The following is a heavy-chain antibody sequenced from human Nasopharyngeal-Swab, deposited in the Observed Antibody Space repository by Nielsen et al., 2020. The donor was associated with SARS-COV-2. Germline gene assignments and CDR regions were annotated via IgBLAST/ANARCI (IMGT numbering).Heavy chain of an antibody. D-gene: IGHD5-12*01. Sequence: GESLKISCAASGFTFSSYEMNWVRQAPGKGLEWVSYISSSGSTIYYADSVKGRFTISRDNAKNSLYLQMNSLRAEDTAAYYCAREGRWLRDNWFDPWGQGTLVTVSS. V-gene: IGHV3-48*03. CDR2: ISSSGSTI. CDR1: GFTFSSYE. CDR3: AREGRWLRDNWFDP. J-gene: IGHJ5*02.